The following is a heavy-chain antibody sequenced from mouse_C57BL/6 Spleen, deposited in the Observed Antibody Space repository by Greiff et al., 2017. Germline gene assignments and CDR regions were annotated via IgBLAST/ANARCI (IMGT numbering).Heavy chain of an antibody. D-gene: IGHD1-1*01. CDR1: GYTFTDYE. CDR3: TRCPTDYYGSSYWYFDV. J-gene: IGHJ1*03. Sequence: VQLQQSGAELVRPGASVTLSCKASGYTFTDYEMHWVKQTPVHGLEWIGAIDPETGGTAYNQKFKGKAILTADKSSSTAYMELRSLTSEDSAVYYCTRCPTDYYGSSYWYFDVWGTGTTVTVSS. CDR2: IDPETGGT. V-gene: IGHV1-15*01.